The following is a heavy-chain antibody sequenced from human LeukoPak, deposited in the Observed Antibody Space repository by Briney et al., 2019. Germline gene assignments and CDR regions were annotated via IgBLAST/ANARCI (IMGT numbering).Heavy chain of an antibody. V-gene: IGHV3-21*01. Sequence: GGSLRLSCAASGFSLSSYSMNWVRQAPGKGLEWVSTISTRSSQIYYAASVKGRFTVSRDNAKNSLFLQMNSLRAEDTAVYYCARDFAETADWFDPWGQGVLVTVSS. D-gene: IGHD2-21*02. CDR1: GFSLSSYS. CDR2: ISTRSSQI. J-gene: IGHJ5*02. CDR3: ARDFAETADWFDP.